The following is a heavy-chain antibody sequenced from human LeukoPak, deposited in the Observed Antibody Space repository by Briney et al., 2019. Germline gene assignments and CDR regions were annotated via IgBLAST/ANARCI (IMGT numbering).Heavy chain of an antibody. CDR1: GFTFSSYA. Sequence: GGSLRLSCAASGFTFSSYAMSWVRQAPEKGLEWVSAISGSGGSTYYADSVKGRFTISRDNSKNTLYLQMNSLRAEDTAVYYRAKMPCGGDCYYFDYWGQGTLVTVSS. CDR2: ISGSGGST. V-gene: IGHV3-23*01. D-gene: IGHD2-21*02. CDR3: AKMPCGGDCYYFDY. J-gene: IGHJ4*02.